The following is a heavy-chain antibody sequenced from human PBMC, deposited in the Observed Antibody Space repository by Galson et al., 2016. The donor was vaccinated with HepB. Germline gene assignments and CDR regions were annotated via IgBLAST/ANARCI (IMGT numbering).Heavy chain of an antibody. J-gene: IGHJ4*02. V-gene: IGHV3-73*01. CDR1: GFILSGSV. D-gene: IGHD3-16*01. CDR2: SRRKNNNYAT. Sequence: SLRLSCAGSGFILSGSVIHWVRQASGKGLEWVGRSRRKNNNYATAYAASVKGRFTISRDDSKNMAFLQMHSLKTEDTATYYCSTWGFTLGIDHWGRGSQVTVSS. CDR3: STWGFTLGIDH.